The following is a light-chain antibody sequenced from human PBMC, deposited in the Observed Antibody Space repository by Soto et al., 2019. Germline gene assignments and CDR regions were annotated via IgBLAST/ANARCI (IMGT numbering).Light chain of an antibody. Sequence: QSALTQPASVSGSPGQSITISCTGTSSDVGGYNYVSWYQLHPGKAPKLMVYEVSNRPSGVSNRFSGSKSGNTASLTISGLQAEGEADYYCSSYTSSTAFVFASGTKVTVL. J-gene: IGLJ1*01. CDR1: SSDVGGYNY. CDR3: SSYTSSTAFV. CDR2: EVS. V-gene: IGLV2-14*01.